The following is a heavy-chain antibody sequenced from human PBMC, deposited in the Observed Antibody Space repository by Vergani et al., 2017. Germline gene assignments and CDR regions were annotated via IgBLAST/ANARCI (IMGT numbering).Heavy chain of an antibody. J-gene: IGHJ3*02. V-gene: IGHV3-23*01. CDR2: ISGSGGST. Sequence: EVQLLESGGGLVQPGGSLRLSCAASGFTFSSYAMSWVRQAPGKGLEWVSAISGSGGSTYYADSVKGRFTISRDNSKNTLYLQMNSLRAEDTAVYYCARGLWGPLYSSGWYFQGRAFDIWGQGTMVTVSS. CDR1: GFTFSSYA. D-gene: IGHD6-19*01. CDR3: ARGLWGPLYSSGWYFQGRAFDI.